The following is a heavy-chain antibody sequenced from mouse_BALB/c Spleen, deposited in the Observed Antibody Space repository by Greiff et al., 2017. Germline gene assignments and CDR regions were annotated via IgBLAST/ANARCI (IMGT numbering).Heavy chain of an antibody. CDR1: GYTFTSYW. Sequence: QVHVKQPGAELVKPGASVKLSCKASGYTFTSYWMHWVKQRPGQGLEWIGEINPSNGRTNYNEKFKSKATLTVDKSSSTAYMQLSSLTSEDSAVYYCARANWDLYYFDYWGQGTTLTVSS. J-gene: IGHJ2*01. CDR2: INPSNGRT. V-gene: IGHV1S81*02. CDR3: ARANWDLYYFDY. D-gene: IGHD4-1*01.